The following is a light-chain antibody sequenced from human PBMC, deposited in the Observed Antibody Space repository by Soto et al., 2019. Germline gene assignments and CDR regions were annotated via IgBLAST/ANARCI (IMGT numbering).Light chain of an antibody. CDR2: AAS. CDR1: QRISNY. Sequence: DIQMTQSPSSLSASVGDRVIITCRASQRISNYLNWYQQKPGKAPILLIYAASSLQGGVPSRFSGSGSGTDFPLTISSLQPEDFATYYCHQSYRTPYTFGQGTNLEIK. J-gene: IGKJ2*01. CDR3: HQSYRTPYT. V-gene: IGKV1-39*01.